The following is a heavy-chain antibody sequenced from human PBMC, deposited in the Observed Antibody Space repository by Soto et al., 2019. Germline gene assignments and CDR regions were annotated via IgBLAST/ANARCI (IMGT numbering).Heavy chain of an antibody. D-gene: IGHD6-6*01. CDR3: AREFAAHSSSDDYYYYGMDV. CDR1: GYTFTSYA. V-gene: IGHV1-3*01. J-gene: IGHJ6*02. Sequence: ASVKVSCKASGYTFTSYAMHWVRQAPGQRLGWMGWINAGNGNTKYSQKFQGRVTITRDTSASTAYMELSSLRSEDTAVYYCAREFAAHSSSDDYYYYGMDVWGQGTTVTVSS. CDR2: INAGNGNT.